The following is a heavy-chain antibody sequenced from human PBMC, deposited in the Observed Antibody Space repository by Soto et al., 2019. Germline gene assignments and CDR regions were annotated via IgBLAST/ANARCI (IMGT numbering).Heavy chain of an antibody. J-gene: IGHJ4*02. CDR1: GFTFSSYA. CDR2: ISGSGGST. Sequence: PGGSLRLSCAASGFTFSSYAMSWVRQAPGKGLEWVSAISGSGGSTYYADSVKGRFTISRNNSKNTLYLQMNSLRAEDTAVYYCAKASEDYYDSSGYSRYFDYWGQGTLVTVS. D-gene: IGHD3-22*01. CDR3: AKASEDYYDSSGYSRYFDY. V-gene: IGHV3-23*01.